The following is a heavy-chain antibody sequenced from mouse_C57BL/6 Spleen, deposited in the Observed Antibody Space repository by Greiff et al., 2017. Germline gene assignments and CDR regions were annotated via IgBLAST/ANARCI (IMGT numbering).Heavy chain of an antibody. D-gene: IGHD1-1*01. J-gene: IGHJ1*03. CDR2: ILPGSGST. CDR3: AREGYGSSYWYFDV. V-gene: IGHV1-9*01. Sequence: QVQLQQSGAELMKPGASVKLSCKATGYTFTGYWIEWVKQRPGHGLEWIGEILPGSGSTTYNEKFKGKATFTADTSSNTAYMQLSSLTTEDSAIYYCAREGYGSSYWYFDVWGTGTTVTVSS. CDR1: GYTFTGYW.